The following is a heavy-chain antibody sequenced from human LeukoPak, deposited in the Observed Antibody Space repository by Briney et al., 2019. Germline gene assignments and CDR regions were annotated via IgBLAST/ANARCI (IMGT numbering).Heavy chain of an antibody. J-gene: IGHJ6*03. CDR3: ARGGSESYRNYYYMDV. Sequence: SETLSLTCTVSGGSISSYYWSWIRQPPGKGLEWIGYIYDSGTTNYNPSLKSRVTISVDTSKNQFSLKLSSVTAADTAVYYCARGGSESYRNYYYMDVWGKGTTVTVFS. V-gene: IGHV4-59*01. D-gene: IGHD3-10*01. CDR2: IYDSGTT. CDR1: GGSISSYY.